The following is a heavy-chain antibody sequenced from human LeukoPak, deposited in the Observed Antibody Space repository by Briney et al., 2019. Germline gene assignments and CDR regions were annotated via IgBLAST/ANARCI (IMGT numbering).Heavy chain of an antibody. Sequence: SETLSLTCTVSGGSISSYYWSWIRQPAGKGLEWIGRIYTSGSTNYNPSLKSRVTISVDTSKNQFSLKLSSVTAADTAVYYCARQAITMIVGGVFDYWGQGTLVTVSS. CDR1: GGSISSYY. V-gene: IGHV4-4*07. CDR2: IYTSGST. D-gene: IGHD3-22*01. CDR3: ARQAITMIVGGVFDY. J-gene: IGHJ4*02.